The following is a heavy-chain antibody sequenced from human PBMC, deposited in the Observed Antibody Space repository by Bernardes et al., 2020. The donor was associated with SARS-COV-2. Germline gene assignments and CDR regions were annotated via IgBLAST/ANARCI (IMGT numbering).Heavy chain of an antibody. D-gene: IGHD1-26*01. CDR1: GYTFTSYG. J-gene: IGHJ4*02. V-gene: IGHV1-18*04. CDR3: ARVNHLFQWELLSNYYRPAYDIDD. CDR2: ISAYNGNT. Sequence: ASVKVSCKASGYTFTSYGISWVRQAPGQGLEWMGWISAYNGNTNYAQKLQGRVTMTTDTSTSTAYMELRSLRSDDTAVYYCARVNHLFQWELLSNYYRPAYDIDDWGQGTLVTVSS.